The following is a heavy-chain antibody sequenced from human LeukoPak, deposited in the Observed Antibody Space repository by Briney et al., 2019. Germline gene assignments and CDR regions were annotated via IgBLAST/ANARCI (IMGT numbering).Heavy chain of an antibody. J-gene: IGHJ4*02. CDR1: GFTFSSYE. V-gene: IGHV3-48*03. Sequence: GGSLRLSCAASGFTFSSYEMNWVRQAPGKGLEWVSYISSSGSTIYYADSVKGRFTISRDNSKNTLYLQMNSLRAEDTAVYYCARDGTSMVRGVGYFDYWGQGTLVTVSS. CDR3: ARDGTSMVRGVGYFDY. CDR2: ISSSGSTI. D-gene: IGHD3-10*01.